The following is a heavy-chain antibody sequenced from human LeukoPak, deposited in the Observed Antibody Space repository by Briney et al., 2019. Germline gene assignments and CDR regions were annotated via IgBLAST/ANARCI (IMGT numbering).Heavy chain of an antibody. CDR1: GGSISSSSYY. J-gene: IGHJ4*02. CDR3: ASGRPLGFDY. Sequence: PSETLSLTCTVSGGSISSSSYYWGWIRQPPGKGLEWIGSIYYSGSTYYNPSLKSRVTMSVDTSKNQFSLKLSSVTAADTAVYYCASGRPLGFDYWGQGTLVTVSS. D-gene: IGHD1-26*01. V-gene: IGHV4-39*07. CDR2: IYYSGST.